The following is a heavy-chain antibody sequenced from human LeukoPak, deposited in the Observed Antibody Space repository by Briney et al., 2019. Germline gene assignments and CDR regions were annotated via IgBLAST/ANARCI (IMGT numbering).Heavy chain of an antibody. V-gene: IGHV3-30-3*01. CDR3: ARPTYSSGWYDIDY. J-gene: IGHJ4*02. CDR2: ISYDGSNK. CDR1: GFTFSSYA. D-gene: IGHD6-19*01. Sequence: AGGSLRLSCAASGFTFSSYAMHWVRQAPGKGLEWVAIISYDGSNKYYADSVKGRFTISRDNFKNTLYLQMNSLRAEDTAVYYCARPTYSSGWYDIDYWGQGTLVTVSS.